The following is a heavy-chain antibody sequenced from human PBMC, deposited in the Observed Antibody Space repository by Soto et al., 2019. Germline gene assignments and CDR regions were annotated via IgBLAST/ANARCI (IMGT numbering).Heavy chain of an antibody. D-gene: IGHD3-22*01. Sequence: ASVKVSCKASGYTFTGYYMHWVRLAPGQGLEWMGWINPNSGGTIYGQKFQGRVTMTEDTSSDTAYMELSSLRSEDTAVYYCATHPTSIWYDTSGSVPHFDYWGQGTLVTVSS. J-gene: IGHJ4*02. CDR2: INPNSGGT. CDR3: ATHPTSIWYDTSGSVPHFDY. CDR1: GYTFTGYY. V-gene: IGHV1-2*02.